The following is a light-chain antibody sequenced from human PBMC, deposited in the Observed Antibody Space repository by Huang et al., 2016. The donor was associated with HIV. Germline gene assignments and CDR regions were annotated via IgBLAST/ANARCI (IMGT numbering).Light chain of an antibody. V-gene: IGKV1-39*01. Sequence: DIQMTQSPSSLSASVGDRVTITCRASQSVSSYLNWYQQKPGQAPKLLIFAASSLQSGVPSRFSGSGSGTDFTLTISSLQPEEFATYYCQQSYSTPRTCGQGTKLEIK. J-gene: IGKJ2*01. CDR1: QSVSSY. CDR3: QQSYSTPRT. CDR2: AAS.